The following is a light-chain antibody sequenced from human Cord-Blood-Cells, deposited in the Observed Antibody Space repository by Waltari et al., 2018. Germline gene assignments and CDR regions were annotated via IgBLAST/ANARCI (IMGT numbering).Light chain of an antibody. CDR1: QSISSL. V-gene: IGKV1-5*01. J-gene: IGKJ1*01. CDR3: QQYNSYSGT. CDR2: EAS. Sequence: DIPMTQSPSTLSASVGARVTITCRTSQSISSLLAWYQKKPGKSPKLLYDEASSLESGVPSRFSGSGSRTEFPLTISSLQPDDFATYYCQQYNSYSGTFGQGTKVEIK.